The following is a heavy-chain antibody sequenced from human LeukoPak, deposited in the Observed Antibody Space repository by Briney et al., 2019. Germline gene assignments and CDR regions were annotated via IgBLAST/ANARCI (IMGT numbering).Heavy chain of an antibody. D-gene: IGHD6-6*01. V-gene: IGHV4-59*12. Sequence: ASETLSLTCTVSGGSISSYYWSWIRQPPGKGLEWIGYIYSSGSTRHNPSLKSRVTISVDTSKNQFSLKLSSVTAADTAVYYCARGSLLGEFDYWGQGTLVTVSS. CDR2: IYSSGST. J-gene: IGHJ4*02. CDR1: GGSISSYY. CDR3: ARGSLLGEFDY.